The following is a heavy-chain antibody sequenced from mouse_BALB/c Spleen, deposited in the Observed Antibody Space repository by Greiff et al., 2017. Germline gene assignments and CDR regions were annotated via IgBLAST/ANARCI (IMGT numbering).Heavy chain of an antibody. CDR3: ANGAYDYYYAMDY. CDR2: ISDGGSYT. D-gene: IGHD2-4*01. J-gene: IGHJ4*01. Sequence: EVQGVESGGGLVKPGGSLKLSCAASGFTFSDYYMYWVRQTPEKRLEWVATISDGGSYTYYPDSVKGRFTISRDNAKNNLYLQMSSLKSEDTAMYYCANGAYDYYYAMDYWGQGTSVTVSS. CDR1: GFTFSDYY. V-gene: IGHV5-4*02.